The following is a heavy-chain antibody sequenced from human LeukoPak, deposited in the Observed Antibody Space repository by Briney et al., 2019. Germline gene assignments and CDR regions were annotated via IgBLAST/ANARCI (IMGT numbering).Heavy chain of an antibody. Sequence: PGGSLRLSCAASGFTFSSSDMYWVRQAPGKGLEWVAFIRYDGSSKYYADSVKGQFTISRDNSKNTLYLQMNSLRAEDTAVYYCAKRGEGVSNTWYMNNWFDPWGQGTLVTVSS. CDR1: GFTFSSSD. J-gene: IGHJ5*02. V-gene: IGHV3-30*02. CDR3: AKRGEGVSNTWYMNNWFDP. D-gene: IGHD6-13*01. CDR2: IRYDGSSK.